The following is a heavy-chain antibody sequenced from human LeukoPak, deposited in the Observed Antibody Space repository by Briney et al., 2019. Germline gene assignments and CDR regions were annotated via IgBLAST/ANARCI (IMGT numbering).Heavy chain of an antibody. Sequence: SQTLSLTCTVSGGSISSGSYYWSWIRQPAGKGLEWIGRIYSSGSTNYNPSLKSRVTISVDTSKNQFSLKLSSVTAADTAVYYCAREEVGGYSGSFFDYWGQGTLVTVSS. J-gene: IGHJ4*02. CDR3: AREEVGGYSGSFFDY. CDR2: IYSSGST. CDR1: GGSISSGSYY. V-gene: IGHV4-61*02. D-gene: IGHD6-6*01.